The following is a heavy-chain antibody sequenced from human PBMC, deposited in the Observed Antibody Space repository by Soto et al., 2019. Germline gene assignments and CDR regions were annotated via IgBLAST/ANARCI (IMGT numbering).Heavy chain of an antibody. V-gene: IGHV3-30*18. CDR2: ITYEGSNK. Sequence: QEQLVESGGGVVQPGRSLRLSCAASGFIFAKYGMHWVRQAPGKGLEWVALITYEGSNKYYADAVKGRFTISRDNAKDMVFLQMDSLRGEDTAVYYCAKARGANNWANYYGLDVWGQGTTVTVSS. CDR1: GFIFAKYG. D-gene: IGHD1-1*01. J-gene: IGHJ6*02. CDR3: AKARGANNWANYYGLDV.